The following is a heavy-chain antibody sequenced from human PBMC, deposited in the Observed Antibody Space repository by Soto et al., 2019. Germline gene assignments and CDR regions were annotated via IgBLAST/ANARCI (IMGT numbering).Heavy chain of an antibody. V-gene: IGHV3-9*01. Sequence: EVQLVESGGGLIQPGRSLRLSCAASGFTFDDYAMHWVRQAPGKGLEWVSGISWNSGSIGYADSVKGRFTISRDNAKNSLYLQTNSLRAEDTALYYCAKDLGPQMTPPDYWGQGTLVTVSS. J-gene: IGHJ4*02. CDR2: ISWNSGSI. CDR1: GFTFDDYA. CDR3: AKDLGPQMTPPDY. D-gene: IGHD3-16*01.